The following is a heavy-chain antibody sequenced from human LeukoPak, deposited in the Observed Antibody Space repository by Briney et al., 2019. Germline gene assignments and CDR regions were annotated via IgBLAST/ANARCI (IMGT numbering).Heavy chain of an antibody. CDR1: GFGFSAYW. V-gene: IGHV3-74*01. CDR2: INADGSRT. CDR3: VRESGVVAAVNSWFDP. J-gene: IGHJ5*02. D-gene: IGHD3-22*01. Sequence: PGGSLRLSCAASGFGFSAYWMHWVRQAPGKGLVWVSRINADGSRTTYADSVKGRFTISRDNAKNTLYLQMNSLRAEDTAVYYCVRESGVVAAVNSWFDPWAREPWSLSPQ.